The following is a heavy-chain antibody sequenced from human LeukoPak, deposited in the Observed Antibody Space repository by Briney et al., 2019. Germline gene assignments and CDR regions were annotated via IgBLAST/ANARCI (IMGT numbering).Heavy chain of an antibody. J-gene: IGHJ3*02. D-gene: IGHD1-26*01. CDR2: MNPNSGNT. CDR3: ARPRSGSYFGEWAFDI. Sequence: GASVTVSFKASGYTFTIYDINWVRQATGQGGEWMGWMNPNSGNTGYAQKFQGRVTMTRNTSISTAYMELSSLRSEDTAVYYCARPRSGSYFGEWAFDIWGQGTMVTVSS. V-gene: IGHV1-8*01. CDR1: GYTFTIYD.